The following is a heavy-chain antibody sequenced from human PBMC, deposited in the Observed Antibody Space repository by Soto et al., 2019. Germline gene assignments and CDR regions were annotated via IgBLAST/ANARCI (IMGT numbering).Heavy chain of an antibody. D-gene: IGHD6-13*01. V-gene: IGHV4-34*01. CDR2: INHSGDT. Sequence: SETLSLTCAVYGGSLSGHYWSWIRQPPGKGLEWIGEINHSGDTIYNPSLTSRVSISVDTSKNQVSLKLSSVTAADTAVYYCARGGGYYYMDVWGKGTTVTVSS. CDR1: GGSLSGHY. J-gene: IGHJ6*03. CDR3: ARGGGYYYMDV.